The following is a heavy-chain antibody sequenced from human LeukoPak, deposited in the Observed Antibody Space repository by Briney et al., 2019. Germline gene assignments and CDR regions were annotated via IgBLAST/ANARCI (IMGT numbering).Heavy chain of an antibody. CDR3: AWWGWLHPLDF. D-gene: IGHD2-21*01. J-gene: IGHJ4*02. Sequence: ASVSVSCTASGYTFIGNYLHWVRQAPGQGLQGMGWINHDNGATDYSQTFQGRVTVTRDLSTSTAYMELNRLTSDDTAMYFCAWWGWLHPLDFWGQGTMVIVSS. V-gene: IGHV1-2*02. CDR2: INHDNGAT. CDR1: GYTFIGNY.